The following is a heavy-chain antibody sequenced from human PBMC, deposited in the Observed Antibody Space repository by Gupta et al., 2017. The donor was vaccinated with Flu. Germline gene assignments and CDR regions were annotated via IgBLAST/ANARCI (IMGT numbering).Heavy chain of an antibody. V-gene: IGHV3-48*03. J-gene: IGHJ4*02. CDR1: GFTFSDHD. Sequence: AASGFTFSDHDVSWVRQAPGKGLEWVSLISSSGVPYYTDSVKGRFTISRDNAKNSVYLQMDSLRAEDTAVYYCARGHWDSWGQGTLVTVSS. CDR2: ISSSGVP. CDR3: ARGHWDS.